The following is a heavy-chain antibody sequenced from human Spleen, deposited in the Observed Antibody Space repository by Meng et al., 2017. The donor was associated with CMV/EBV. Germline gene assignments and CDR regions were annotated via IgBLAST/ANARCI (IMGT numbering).Heavy chain of an antibody. CDR3: SSGPHSRNSYYFDD. CDR2: ISSKTFGETA. Sequence: GGSLRLSCIPSGFTFGDYAVNWVRQAPGKGLEWVGFISSKTFGETAQYAASVTGRFSISRDDSKSIDYLPMNSLKTEDTAGYYCSSGPHSRNSYYFDDWGQGILVTVSS. CDR1: GFTFGDYA. D-gene: IGHD3-22*01. V-gene: IGHV3-49*04. J-gene: IGHJ4*02.